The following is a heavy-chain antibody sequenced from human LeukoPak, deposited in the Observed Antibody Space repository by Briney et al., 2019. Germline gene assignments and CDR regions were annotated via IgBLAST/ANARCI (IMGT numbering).Heavy chain of an antibody. V-gene: IGHV3-23*01. D-gene: IGHD2-2*01. Sequence: GGTLRLSCAASGFTFSRYGMSWVRQAPGKGLEWVSGISGSGGSTYYADSVKGRCTISRDNSKNTLYLQMSSLRAEDTAVYFCAKAHEDIVVVPAYYMDVWGKGTTVTISS. CDR1: GFTFSRYG. CDR2: ISGSGGST. J-gene: IGHJ6*03. CDR3: AKAHEDIVVVPAYYMDV.